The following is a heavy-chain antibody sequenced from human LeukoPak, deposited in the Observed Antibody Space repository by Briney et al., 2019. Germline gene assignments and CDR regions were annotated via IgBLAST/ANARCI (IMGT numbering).Heavy chain of an antibody. J-gene: IGHJ4*02. V-gene: IGHV1-18*04. CDR2: ISGYNGNT. CDR1: GYTFTGYY. CDR3: ARGLRITMVRGVIDRRTIYY. D-gene: IGHD3-10*01. Sequence: ASVKVSCKASGYTFTGYYMHWVRQAPGQGLEWMGWISGYNGNTNYAQQKLQGRVTMTTDTSTSTAYMELRSLRSEDTAVYYCARGLRITMVRGVIDRRTIYYWGQGTLVTVSS.